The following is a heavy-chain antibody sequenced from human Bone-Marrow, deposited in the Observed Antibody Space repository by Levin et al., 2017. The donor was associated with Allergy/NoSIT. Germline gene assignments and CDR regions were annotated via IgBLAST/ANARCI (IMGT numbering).Heavy chain of an antibody. CDR1: GGTFSSYA. CDR2: IIPIFGTA. D-gene: IGHD3-10*01. Sequence: ASVKVSCKASGGTFSSYAISWVRQAPGQGLEWMGGIIPIFGTANYAQKFQGRVTITADESTSTAYMELSSLRSEDTAVYYCAVSPQRGRVLLWFGGTWGQGTLVTVSS. V-gene: IGHV1-69*13. J-gene: IGHJ5*02. CDR3: AVSPQRGRVLLWFGGT.